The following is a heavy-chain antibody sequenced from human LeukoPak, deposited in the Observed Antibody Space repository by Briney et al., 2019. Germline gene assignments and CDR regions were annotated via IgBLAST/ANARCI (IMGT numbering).Heavy chain of an antibody. CDR1: GGSISSGDYY. Sequence: SETLSLTCTVSGGSISSGDYYWSWIRQPPGKGLEWIGYIYYSGSTYYNPSLKSRVTISVDTSKNQFSLKLNSVTAADTAVYYCARGTYYYDSSDHYWFDYWGQGTLVTVSS. CDR3: ARGTYYYDSSDHYWFDY. D-gene: IGHD3-22*01. V-gene: IGHV4-30-4*01. CDR2: IYYSGST. J-gene: IGHJ4*02.